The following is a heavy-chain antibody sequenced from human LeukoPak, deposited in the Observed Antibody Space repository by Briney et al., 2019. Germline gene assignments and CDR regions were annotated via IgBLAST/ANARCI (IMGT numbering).Heavy chain of an antibody. CDR3: ATWRKVRKYGSGSYYNIAYVFDI. Sequence: SETLSLTCTVSGGSISSYYWSWIRQPPGKGLEWIGYIYYSGSTNYNPSLKSRVTISVDTSKNQFSLKLSSVTAADTAVYYCATWRKVRKYGSGSYYNIAYVFDIWGQGTMVTVSS. D-gene: IGHD3-10*01. CDR1: GGSISSYY. J-gene: IGHJ3*02. CDR2: IYYSGST. V-gene: IGHV4-59*01.